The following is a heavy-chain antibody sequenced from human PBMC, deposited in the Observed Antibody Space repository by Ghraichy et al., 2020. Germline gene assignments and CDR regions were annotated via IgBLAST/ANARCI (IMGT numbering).Heavy chain of an antibody. CDR1: GFTFSSYS. Sequence: GGSLRLSCAASGFTFSSYSMNWVRQAPGKGLEWVSSISSSSSYIYYADSVKGRFTISRDNAKNSLYLQMNSLRAEDTAVYYCARDLSHCTNGVCLLYYMDVWGKGTTVTVSS. D-gene: IGHD2-8*01. J-gene: IGHJ6*03. CDR3: ARDLSHCTNGVCLLYYMDV. CDR2: ISSSSSYI. V-gene: IGHV3-21*01.